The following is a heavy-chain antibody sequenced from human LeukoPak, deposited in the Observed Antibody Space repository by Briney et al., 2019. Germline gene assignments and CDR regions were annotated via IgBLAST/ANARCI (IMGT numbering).Heavy chain of an antibody. V-gene: IGHV4-59*08. CDR2: IYSSGST. J-gene: IGHJ3*02. D-gene: IGHD5-12*01. CDR3: ARRYSGYGDAFDI. Sequence: SETLSLTCTVSGGSISSYYWSWVRQPPGKGLEWVGYIYSSGSTNYSPSLKSRVTISVDTSKNQFSLKLYSVTAADTAVYYCARRYSGYGDAFDIWGQGTMVTVSS. CDR1: GGSISSYY.